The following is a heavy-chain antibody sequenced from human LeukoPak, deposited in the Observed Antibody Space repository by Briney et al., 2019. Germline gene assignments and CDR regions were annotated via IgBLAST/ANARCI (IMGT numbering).Heavy chain of an antibody. Sequence: PGRSLRLSCAASGFTFSSYAMHWVRQAPGKGLEWVAVISYDGSNKYYADSVKGRFTISRDNSKNTLYLQMNSLRAQDTAVYYCARSPGSYYEYYFDYWGQGTLVTVS. D-gene: IGHD1-26*01. V-gene: IGHV3-30*01. J-gene: IGHJ4*02. CDR3: ARSPGSYYEYYFDY. CDR1: GFTFSSYA. CDR2: ISYDGSNK.